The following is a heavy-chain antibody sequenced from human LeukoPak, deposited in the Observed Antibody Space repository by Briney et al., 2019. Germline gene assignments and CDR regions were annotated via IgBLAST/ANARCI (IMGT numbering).Heavy chain of an antibody. J-gene: IGHJ5*02. D-gene: IGHD4/OR15-4a*01. V-gene: IGHV4-59*08. CDR2: IYYSGST. Sequence: SETLSLTCTVSGGSISSYYWSWIRQPPGKGLEWIGYIYYSGSTNYNPSLKSRVTISVDTSKNQFSLKLSSATAADTAVYYCARHRLWWFDPWGQGTLVTVSS. CDR3: ARHRLWWFDP. CDR1: GGSISSYY.